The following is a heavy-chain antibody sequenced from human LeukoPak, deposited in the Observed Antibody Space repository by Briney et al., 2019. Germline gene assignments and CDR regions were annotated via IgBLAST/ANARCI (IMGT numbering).Heavy chain of an antibody. Sequence: SETLSLTCTVSGGSISNYFWSWIRQPAGKGLEWIGRIYTTGRTDYNPSLKSRVTISVDTSKNQFSLKLSSVTAADTAVYYCAGVQSRLSWFDPWGQGTLVTVSS. CDR3: AGVQSRLSWFDP. J-gene: IGHJ5*02. V-gene: IGHV4-4*07. CDR1: GGSISNYF. CDR2: IYTTGRT.